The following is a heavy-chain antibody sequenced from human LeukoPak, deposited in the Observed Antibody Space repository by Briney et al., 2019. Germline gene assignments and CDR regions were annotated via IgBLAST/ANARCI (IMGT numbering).Heavy chain of an antibody. CDR2: ISSSGSTI. J-gene: IGHJ1*01. CDR1: GFTFSSYG. D-gene: IGHD2-2*01. V-gene: IGHV3-48*04. CDR3: ARGPAIPEYFQH. Sequence: PGGSLRLSCAASGFTFSSYGMHWVRQAPGKGLEWVSYISSSGSTIYYADSVKGRFTISRDNAKNSLYLQMNSLRAEDTAAYYCARGPAIPEYFQHWGQGTLVTVSS.